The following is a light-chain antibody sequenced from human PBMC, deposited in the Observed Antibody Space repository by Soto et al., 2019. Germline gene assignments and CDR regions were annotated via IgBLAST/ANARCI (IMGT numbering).Light chain of an antibody. CDR1: QSVRSN. J-gene: IGKJ1*01. V-gene: IGKV3-15*01. CDR3: QQYDDWPPT. CDR2: GAS. Sequence: EIVMTQSPSPLSPSPGALGPLSCRSSQSVRSNLAWYQQRPGQAPRLLIYGASTRATGIPARFSGSGSGTEFTLSIGSLQSEDFAVYYCQQYDDWPPTFGQGTKVDI.